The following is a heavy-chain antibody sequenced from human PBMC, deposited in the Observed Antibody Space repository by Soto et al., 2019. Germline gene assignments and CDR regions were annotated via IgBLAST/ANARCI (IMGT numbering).Heavy chain of an antibody. V-gene: IGHV4-31*03. CDR2: IYYIGST. Sequence: SETLSLTCTFSCGSLSSGGYYWNWIRQHPGKGLEWIGYIYYIGSTYYNPSLKSRVTISLDTSKNQFSLKLSSVTAADTAVYYCARSVFPWGQGTLVTVSS. J-gene: IGHJ5*02. CDR1: CGSLSSGGYY. CDR3: ARSVFP.